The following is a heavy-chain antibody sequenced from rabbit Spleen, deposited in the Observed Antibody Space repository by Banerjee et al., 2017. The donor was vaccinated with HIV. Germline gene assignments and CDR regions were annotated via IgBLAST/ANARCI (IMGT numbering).Heavy chain of an antibody. CDR1: GFDLNTYG. CDR3: VRGASSSGYYSL. J-gene: IGHJ6*01. V-gene: IGHV1S47*01. CDR2: IDPVFGAT. D-gene: IGHD1-1*01. Sequence: ELVESGGGLVQPGGSLKLSCKASGFDLNTYGMSWVRQAPGKGLEWIGYIDPVFGATYYATWVIGRFTISSRNAQNTLYLQLNSLTVADTATYFCVRGASSSGYYSLWGPGTLVTVS.